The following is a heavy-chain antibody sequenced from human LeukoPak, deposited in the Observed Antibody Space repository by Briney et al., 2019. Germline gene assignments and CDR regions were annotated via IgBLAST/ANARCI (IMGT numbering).Heavy chain of an antibody. J-gene: IGHJ3*02. CDR1: GFTVNSYP. V-gene: IGHV3-64D*06. D-gene: IGHD4/OR15-4a*01. CDR2: ISRNGGST. CDR3: VKESGFMVAPNSAFDI. Sequence: QPGGSLRLSCSASGFTVNSYPVHWVRQAPGKGLEYVSGISRNGGSTYYADSVKGRFTISRDNSKNTLYLQMSSLRAEDTAVYYCVKESGFMVAPNSAFDIWGQGTMVTVSS.